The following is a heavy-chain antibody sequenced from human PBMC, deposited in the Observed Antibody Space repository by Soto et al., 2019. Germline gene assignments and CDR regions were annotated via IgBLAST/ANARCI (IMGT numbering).Heavy chain of an antibody. CDR3: AHSLSTIFGVVRSFDI. CDR1: GFSLSTSGVG. J-gene: IGHJ3*02. CDR2: IYWDDDK. V-gene: IGHV2-5*02. Sequence: QITLKESGPTLVKPTQTLTLTCTFSGFSLSTSGVGVGWIRQPPGKALEWLALIYWDDDKRYSPSLKSRLTITKDTSKNQVVLTMTNMDPVDTATYYCAHSLSTIFGVVRSFDIWGQGTMVTVSS. D-gene: IGHD3-3*01.